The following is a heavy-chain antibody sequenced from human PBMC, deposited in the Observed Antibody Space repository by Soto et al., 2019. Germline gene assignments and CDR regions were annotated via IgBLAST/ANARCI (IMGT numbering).Heavy chain of an antibody. J-gene: IGHJ4*02. CDR3: AREHSSSWYWDY. Sequence: PSETLSLTCTVSGGSISSYYWSWIRQPPGKGLEWIGYIYYSGSTNYNPSLKSRVTISVDTSKSQFSLKLSSVTAADTAVYYCAREHSSSWYWDYWGQGTLVTVSS. CDR2: IYYSGST. V-gene: IGHV4-59*01. D-gene: IGHD6-13*01. CDR1: GGSISSYY.